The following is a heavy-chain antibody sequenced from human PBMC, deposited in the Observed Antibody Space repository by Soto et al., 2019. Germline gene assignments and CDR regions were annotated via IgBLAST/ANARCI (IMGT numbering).Heavy chain of an antibody. Sequence: ASVKVSCKASGYTFTSYAMHWVRQAPGQRLEWMGWINAGNGSTKYSQKFQGRVTITRDTSASTAYMELSSLRSEDTAVYYCARSIVVVTALDYWGQGTLVT. D-gene: IGHD2-21*02. V-gene: IGHV1-3*01. CDR3: ARSIVVVTALDY. J-gene: IGHJ4*02. CDR2: INAGNGST. CDR1: GYTFTSYA.